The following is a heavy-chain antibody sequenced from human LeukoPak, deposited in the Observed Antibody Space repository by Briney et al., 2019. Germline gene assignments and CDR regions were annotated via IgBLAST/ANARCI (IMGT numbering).Heavy chain of an antibody. J-gene: IGHJ4*02. Sequence: SSETLSLTCTVSGGSISSSSYYWGWIRQPPGKGLEWIGSIYYSGSTHYNPSLKSRVTISVDTSKNQFSLKLSSVTAADTAVYYCARAPEDVDTAMGQFDYWGQGTLVTVSS. V-gene: IGHV4-39*07. CDR2: IYYSGST. CDR3: ARAPEDVDTAMGQFDY. D-gene: IGHD5-18*01. CDR1: GGSISSSSYY.